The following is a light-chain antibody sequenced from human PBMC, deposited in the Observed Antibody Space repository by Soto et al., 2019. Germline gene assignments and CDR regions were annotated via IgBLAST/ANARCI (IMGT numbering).Light chain of an antibody. J-gene: IGLJ1*01. V-gene: IGLV2-14*01. CDR3: SSYTSSSTLYV. CDR1: SSDVGGYNY. Sequence: SALTQPRSVSGSPGQSVTISCTGTSSDVGGYNYVSWYQQHPGKAPKLMIYDVSNRPSGVSNRFSGSKSGNTASLTISGLQAEDEADYYCSSYTSSSTLYVFGTGTKVTV. CDR2: DVS.